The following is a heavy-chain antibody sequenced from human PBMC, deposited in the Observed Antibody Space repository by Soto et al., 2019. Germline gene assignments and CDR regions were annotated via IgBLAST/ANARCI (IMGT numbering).Heavy chain of an antibody. CDR2: ISSSSSYI. J-gene: IGHJ5*02. D-gene: IGHD2-2*01. CDR3: ARDSVEYQQAGGWFDP. CDR1: GFTFSSYS. Sequence: EVQLVESGGGLVKPGGSLRLSCAASGFTFSSYSMNWVRQAPGKGLEWVSSISSSSSYIYYADSVKGRFTISRDNAKNSLYLQMNSLRAEDTAVYYCARDSVEYQQAGGWFDPWGQGTLVTVSS. V-gene: IGHV3-21*01.